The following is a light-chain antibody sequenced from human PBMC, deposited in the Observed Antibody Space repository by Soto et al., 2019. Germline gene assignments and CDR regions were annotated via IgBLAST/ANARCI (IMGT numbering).Light chain of an antibody. Sequence: DIVMTQSPDSLAVSLGERATINCKSSQSVLYTSNNKNYLAWYQQKPGQPPKLLIYWASTRESGVPDRFSGSGSGTDFTLTISSLQAEDVAAYYCQQYYSTPPYTFGQGTKLEIQ. J-gene: IGKJ2*01. V-gene: IGKV4-1*01. CDR2: WAS. CDR3: QQYYSTPPYT. CDR1: QSVLYTSNNKNY.